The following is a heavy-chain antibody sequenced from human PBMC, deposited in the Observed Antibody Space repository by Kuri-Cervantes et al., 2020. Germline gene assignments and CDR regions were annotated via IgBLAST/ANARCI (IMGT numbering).Heavy chain of an antibody. J-gene: IGHJ3*02. Sequence: GSLRLSCAVYGGSFSGYYWSWIRQPPGKGLEWIGEINHSGSTNYNPSLESRVTISVDTSKNQFSLKLSSVTAADTAVYYCARGRIRGGYYGDYVISRAFDIWGQGTMVTVSS. CDR1: GGSFSGYY. V-gene: IGHV4-34*01. CDR2: INHSGST. D-gene: IGHD4-17*01. CDR3: ARGRIRGGYYGDYVISRAFDI.